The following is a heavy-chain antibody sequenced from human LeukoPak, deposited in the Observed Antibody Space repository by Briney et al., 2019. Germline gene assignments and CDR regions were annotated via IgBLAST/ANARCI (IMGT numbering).Heavy chain of an antibody. V-gene: IGHV1-18*01. Sequence: GASVKVSCKASGGTFSSYAISWVRQAPGQGLEWMGWIGAYNGNTNYAQKLQGRVTMTTDTSTSTAYMELRSLRSDDTAVYYCARAFPYDFWSGYYVYYYYYMDVWGKGTTVTVSS. CDR3: ARAFPYDFWSGYYVYYYYYMDV. J-gene: IGHJ6*03. D-gene: IGHD3-3*01. CDR1: GGTFSSYA. CDR2: IGAYNGNT.